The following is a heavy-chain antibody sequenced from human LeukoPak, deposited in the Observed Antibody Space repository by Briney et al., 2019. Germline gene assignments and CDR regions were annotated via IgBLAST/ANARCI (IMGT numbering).Heavy chain of an antibody. V-gene: IGHV3-13*01. D-gene: IGHD5-24*01. J-gene: IGHJ4*02. CDR2: LGTAGDT. CDR1: GFTLTNYA. CDR3: ARQSTPHGNFDY. Sequence: AGGSLRLSCATSGFTLTNYAMHWVRQPAGEGLEWVSALGTAGDTFYPGSVKGRFSIFRDNAKKSLFLQMNSLRVEDTAIYYCARQSTPHGNFDYWGQGTLVTVSS.